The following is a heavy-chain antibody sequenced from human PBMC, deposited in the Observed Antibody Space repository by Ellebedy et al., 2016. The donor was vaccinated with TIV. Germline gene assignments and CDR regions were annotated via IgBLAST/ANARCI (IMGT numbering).Heavy chain of an antibody. D-gene: IGHD4/OR15-4a*01. CDR2: IIPAFQTT. J-gene: IGHJ4*02. V-gene: IGHV1-69*08. CDR1: GGTFDSYT. Sequence: AASVKVSCKAPGGTFDSYTIAWVRQAPGHGLEWMGTIIPAFQTTNFAQFFEGRAIITADQSTTTVFMELTSLRSDDTATYFCATRKYSFGAFDTWGQGTLVTVSS. CDR3: ATRKYSFGAFDT.